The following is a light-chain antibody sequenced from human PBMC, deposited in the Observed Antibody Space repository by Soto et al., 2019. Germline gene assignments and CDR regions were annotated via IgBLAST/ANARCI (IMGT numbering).Light chain of an antibody. V-gene: IGKV1-5*01. CDR2: DAS. Sequence: PSTLSASVGDRVTITCRASQNIRDWLAWYQQKPGKAPKLLIYDASNLESGVPSRFTGSGSGTEFTLTISSLQPDDFAIYYCQQYNRYEGTFGQGTKVDIK. J-gene: IGKJ1*01. CDR1: QNIRDW. CDR3: QQYNRYEGT.